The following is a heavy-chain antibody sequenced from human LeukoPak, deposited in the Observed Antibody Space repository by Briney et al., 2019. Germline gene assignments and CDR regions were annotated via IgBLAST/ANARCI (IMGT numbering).Heavy chain of an antibody. V-gene: IGHV4-39*02. Sequence: TSETLSLTCIVSGGSISSISSNNYHWGWIRQPPGKGLEWIGSIYYSGGTYYNPSLKSRVTISVDTSKNQFSLKLSSVTAADTALYYCAREMGVVTAHGIDVWGQGTTVTVSS. CDR1: GGSISSISSNNYH. J-gene: IGHJ6*02. D-gene: IGHD4-23*01. CDR3: AREMGVVTAHGIDV. CDR2: IYYSGGT.